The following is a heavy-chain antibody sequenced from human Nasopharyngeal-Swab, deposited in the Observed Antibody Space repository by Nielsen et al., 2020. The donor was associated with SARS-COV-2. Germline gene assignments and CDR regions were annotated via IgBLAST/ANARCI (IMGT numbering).Heavy chain of an antibody. D-gene: IGHD3-22*01. CDR3: AKGEAYYYDGKAFDI. Sequence: GESLKISCAASGFTFSSYGMHWVRQAPGKGLEWVVVISYDGSNKYYADSVKGRFTISRDNSKNTLYLQMNSLRAEDTAVYYCAKGEAYYYDGKAFDIWGQGTMVTVSS. CDR1: GFTFSSYG. CDR2: ISYDGSNK. V-gene: IGHV3-30*18. J-gene: IGHJ3*02.